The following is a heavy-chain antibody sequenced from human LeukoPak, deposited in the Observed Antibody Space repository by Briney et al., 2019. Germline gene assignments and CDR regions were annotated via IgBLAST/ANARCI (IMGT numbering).Heavy chain of an antibody. D-gene: IGHD6-19*01. CDR2: IIPIFGTA. CDR3: ARALAVAGRGYYYYGMDV. J-gene: IGHJ6*02. CDR1: GGTFSSYA. Sequence: SVKVSCKASGGTFSSYAISWVRQAPGQGLEWMGGIIPIFGTANYAQKFQGRVTITADESTSTAYMELTSLRPEDTAVSYCARALAVAGRGYYYYGMDVWGQGTTVTVSS. V-gene: IGHV1-69*13.